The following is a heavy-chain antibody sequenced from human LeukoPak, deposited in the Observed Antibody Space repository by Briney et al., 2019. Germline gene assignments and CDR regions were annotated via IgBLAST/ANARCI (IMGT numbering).Heavy chain of an antibody. CDR1: GYTFTGYY. Sequence: ASVKVSCKASGYTFTGYYMHWVRQATGQGLEWMGWMNPNSGNTGYAQKFQGRVTMTRNTSISTAYMELSSLRSEDTAVYYCARGGAWRAMDVWGQGTTVTVSS. CDR2: MNPNSGNT. J-gene: IGHJ6*02. V-gene: IGHV1-8*02. CDR3: ARGGAWRAMDV. D-gene: IGHD3-3*01.